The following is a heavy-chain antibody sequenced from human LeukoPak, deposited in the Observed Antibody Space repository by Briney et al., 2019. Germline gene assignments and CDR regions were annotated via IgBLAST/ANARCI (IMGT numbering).Heavy chain of an antibody. V-gene: IGHV4-31*03. D-gene: IGHD3-22*01. Sequence: SQTLSLTCTVSGGSISSGGYYWSWIRQYPGKGLEWIGYIYYSGSTYYNPSLKSRVTISVDTSKNQFSLKLSSVTAADTAVYYCARDTYYDSSGYYYFDYWGQGTLVTVSS. CDR3: ARDTYYDSSGYYYFDY. CDR2: IYYSGST. J-gene: IGHJ4*02. CDR1: GGSISSGGYY.